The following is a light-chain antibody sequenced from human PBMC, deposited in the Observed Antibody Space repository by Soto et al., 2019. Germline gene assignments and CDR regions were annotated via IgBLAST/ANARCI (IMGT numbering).Light chain of an antibody. V-gene: IGLV7-43*01. CDR2: STS. J-gene: IGLJ3*02. CDR1: TGAVTSGYY. CDR3: LLSHGGARV. Sequence: QAVVTQEPSLTVSPGGTVTLTCASSTGAVTSGYYPNWFQQKPGQTPRELIYSTSNKHSWTPARFSGSLLGGKAALTLSGXXXXXXAXYYCLLSHGGARVFGGGTQLTV.